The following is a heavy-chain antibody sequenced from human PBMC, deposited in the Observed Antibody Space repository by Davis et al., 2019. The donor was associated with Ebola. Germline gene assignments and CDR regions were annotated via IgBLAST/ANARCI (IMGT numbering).Heavy chain of an antibody. CDR3: TTDLGLRYFDWLLSPESFDY. CDR1: GFTFSSYA. J-gene: IGHJ4*02. V-gene: IGHV3-15*01. CDR2: IKSKTDGGTT. Sequence: PGGSLRLSCAASGFTFSSYAMHWVRQAPGKGLEWVGRIKSKTDGGTTDYAAPVKGRFTISRDDSKNTLYLQMNSLKTEDTAVYYCTTDLGLRYFDWLLSPESFDYWGQGTLVTVSS. D-gene: IGHD3-9*01.